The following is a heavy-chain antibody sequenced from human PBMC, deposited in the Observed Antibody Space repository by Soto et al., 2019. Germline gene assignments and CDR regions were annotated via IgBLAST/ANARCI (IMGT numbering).Heavy chain of an antibody. D-gene: IGHD3-9*01. J-gene: IGHJ6*02. CDR2: INSDGSST. CDR3: ARGWVKYYDILTGPHYYYGMDV. Sequence: GGSLRLSCAASGFTFSSYWMHWVRQAPGKGLVWVSRINSDGSSTSYADSVKGRFTISRDNAKNTLYLQMNSLRAEDTAVYYCARGWVKYYDILTGPHYYYGMDVWGQGTTVTVSS. V-gene: IGHV3-74*01. CDR1: GFTFSSYW.